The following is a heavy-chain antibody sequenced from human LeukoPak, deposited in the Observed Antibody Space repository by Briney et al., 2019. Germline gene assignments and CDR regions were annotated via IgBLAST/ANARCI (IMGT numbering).Heavy chain of an antibody. V-gene: IGHV3-48*01. CDR1: GFTFSSYN. J-gene: IGHJ4*02. D-gene: IGHD3-22*01. Sequence: GGSLRLSCAASGFTFSSYNMNWVRQAPGKGLEWVSYISVSSGTIYYADSVKGRFTVSRDNAKNSLYLQMNSLRAEDTAVSYRARALAYYYASSGYDYWGQGTLVTVSS. CDR2: ISVSSGTI. CDR3: ARALAYYYASSGYDY.